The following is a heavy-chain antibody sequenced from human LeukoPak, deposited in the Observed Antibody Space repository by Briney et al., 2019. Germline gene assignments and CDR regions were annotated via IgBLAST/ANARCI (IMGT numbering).Heavy chain of an antibody. CDR3: ARGGSGSYSAFDF. D-gene: IGHD1-26*01. V-gene: IGHV4-4*07. CDR1: GDSISTYY. Sequence: PSETLCLSCTVSGDSISTYYWTWIRQPAGKGLEWIGRISTSGSTNYNPSLKSRVTMSVDTSKNQFSLKLSSVTAADTAVYYCARGGSGSYSAFDFWGQGTLVTVSS. CDR2: ISTSGST. J-gene: IGHJ4*02.